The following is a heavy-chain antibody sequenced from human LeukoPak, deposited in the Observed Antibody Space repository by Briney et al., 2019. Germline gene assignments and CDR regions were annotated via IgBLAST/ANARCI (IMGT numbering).Heavy chain of an antibody. CDR2: ISWNSGSI. D-gene: IGHD3-9*01. V-gene: IGHV3-9*01. J-gene: IGHJ4*02. CDR1: GFTFDDYA. CDR3: AKGNYDILTGQLDY. Sequence: GRSLRLSCAASGFTFDDYAMHWVRQAPGKGLEWVSGISWNSGSIGYADSVKGRFTISRDNAKNSLYLQMNSLRAEDTALYYCAKGNYDILTGQLDYWGQGTLVTVSS.